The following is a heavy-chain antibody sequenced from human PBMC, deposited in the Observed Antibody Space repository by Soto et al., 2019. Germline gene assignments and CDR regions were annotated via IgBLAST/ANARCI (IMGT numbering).Heavy chain of an antibody. Sequence: GGSLRLSCAASGFTFSSYWMHWVRQAPGKGLVWVSRINSDGSSTSYADYVKGRFTISRDNAKNTLYLQMNSLRAEDTAVYYCARVRAVVVPAAMSYYYYGMDVWGQGTTVTVS. CDR2: INSDGSST. V-gene: IGHV3-74*01. D-gene: IGHD2-2*01. CDR1: GFTFSSYW. J-gene: IGHJ6*02. CDR3: ARVRAVVVPAAMSYYYYGMDV.